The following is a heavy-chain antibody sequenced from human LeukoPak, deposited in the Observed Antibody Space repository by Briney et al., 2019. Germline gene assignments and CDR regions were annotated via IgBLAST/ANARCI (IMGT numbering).Heavy chain of an antibody. CDR3: AKDPTRGYCSSTSCYGGDV. V-gene: IGHV3-23*01. J-gene: IGHJ6*04. Sequence: PGGSLRLSCAASGFTFSSYAMSWVRQAPGKGLEWVSAISGSGGSTCYADSVKGRFTISRDNSKNTLYLQMNSLRAEDTAVYYCAKDPTRGYCSSTSCYGGDVWGKGTTVTVSS. D-gene: IGHD2-2*01. CDR2: ISGSGGST. CDR1: GFTFSSYA.